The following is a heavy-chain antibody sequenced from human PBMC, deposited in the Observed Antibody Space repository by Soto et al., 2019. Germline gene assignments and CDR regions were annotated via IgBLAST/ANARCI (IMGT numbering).Heavy chain of an antibody. CDR2: ISYDGSNK. CDR1: GFTFSSYG. Sequence: GGSLRLSCAASGFTFSSYGMHWVRQAPGKGLELVAVISYDGSNKYYADSVKGRFTISRDNSKNTLYLQMNSLRAEDTAVYYCAKDHSYGNYYYGMDVWGQGTTVTVSS. J-gene: IGHJ6*02. V-gene: IGHV3-30*18. D-gene: IGHD5-18*01. CDR3: AKDHSYGNYYYGMDV.